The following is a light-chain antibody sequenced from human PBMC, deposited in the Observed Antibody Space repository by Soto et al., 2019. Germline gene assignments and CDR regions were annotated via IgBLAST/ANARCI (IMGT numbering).Light chain of an antibody. V-gene: IGKV1-5*01. J-gene: IGKJ1*01. CDR3: QQYNNWPQT. Sequence: DIQMTQSPSTLSASVGDRVTITCRASQTVERWLAWYQQKPGKAPNLVISDVSSLERGVPSRFSGSGSGTEFTLTISGLQPDDFATYYCQQYNNWPQTFGQGTKVEIK. CDR1: QTVERW. CDR2: DVS.